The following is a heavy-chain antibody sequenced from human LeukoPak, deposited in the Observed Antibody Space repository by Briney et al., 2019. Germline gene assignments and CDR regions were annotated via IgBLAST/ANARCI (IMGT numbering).Heavy chain of an antibody. V-gene: IGHV3-15*01. D-gene: IGHD3-3*01. CDR2: IKSKTDGGTT. J-gene: IGHJ4*02. Sequence: RPGGSLRLSCAASGFTFDDHGMSWVRQAPGKGLEWVGRIKSKTDGGTTDYAAPVKGRFSISRDDSKNTLYLEMYSLKTEDTAMYYCLYFWSGSSLVDYWGQGTLVTVSS. CDR3: LYFWSGSSLVDY. CDR1: GFTFDDHG.